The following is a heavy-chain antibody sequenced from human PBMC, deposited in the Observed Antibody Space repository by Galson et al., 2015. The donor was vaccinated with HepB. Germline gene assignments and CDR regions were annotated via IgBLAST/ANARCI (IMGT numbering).Heavy chain of an antibody. J-gene: IGHJ4*02. CDR1: GGSISSYY. D-gene: IGHD1-14*01. V-gene: IGHV4-59*01. CDR2: IYYSGST. Sequence: LSLTCTVSGGSISSYYWSWIRQPPGKGLEWIGYIYYSGSTNYNPSLKSRVTISVDTSKNQFSLKLSSVTAADTAVYYCARGIPGDYWGQGTLVTVSS. CDR3: ARGIPGDY.